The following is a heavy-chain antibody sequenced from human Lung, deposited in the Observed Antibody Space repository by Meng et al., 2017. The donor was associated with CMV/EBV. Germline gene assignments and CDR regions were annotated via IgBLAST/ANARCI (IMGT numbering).Heavy chain of an antibody. Sequence: GGSXRLXCAASGFTFSSYAMHWVRQAPGKGLEWVAFILYDGSYKYSADSVKGRFTISRDNSKNTLYLQMNSLRAEDTAVYYCAKMVRTHAPGGGFDFWCQATXVTVYS. CDR2: ILYDGSYK. D-gene: IGHD4/OR15-4a*01. CDR1: GFTFSSYA. J-gene: IGHJ4*02. CDR3: AKMVRTHAPGGGFDF. V-gene: IGHV3-30*02.